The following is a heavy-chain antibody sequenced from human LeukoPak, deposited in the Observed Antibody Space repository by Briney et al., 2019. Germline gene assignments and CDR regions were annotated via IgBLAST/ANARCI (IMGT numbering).Heavy chain of an antibody. V-gene: IGHV3-23*01. CDR2: ISGSGGST. J-gene: IGHJ6*02. D-gene: IGHD2-15*01. CDR1: GFTFSSYA. Sequence: GGSLRLPCAASGFTFSSYAMSWVRQAPGKGLEWVSAISGSGGSTYYADSVKGRFTISRDNSKNTLYLQMNSLRAEDTAVYYCAKGGGYCSGGSCYSNYYYGMDVWGQGTTVTVSS. CDR3: AKGGGYCSGGSCYSNYYYGMDV.